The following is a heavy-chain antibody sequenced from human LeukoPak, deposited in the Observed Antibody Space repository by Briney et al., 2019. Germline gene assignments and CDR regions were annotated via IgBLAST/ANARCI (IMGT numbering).Heavy chain of an antibody. D-gene: IGHD6-13*01. V-gene: IGHV4-59*01. CDR2: IYYSGST. CDR3: AKTDPYSSSWAFDY. CDR1: GGSFSGYY. Sequence: SETLSLTCAVYGGSFSGYYWSWIRQPPGKGLEWIGYIYYSGSTNYNPSLKSRVTISVDTSKNQFSLKLSSVTTADTAVYYCAKTDPYSSSWAFDYWGQGTLVTVSS. J-gene: IGHJ4*02.